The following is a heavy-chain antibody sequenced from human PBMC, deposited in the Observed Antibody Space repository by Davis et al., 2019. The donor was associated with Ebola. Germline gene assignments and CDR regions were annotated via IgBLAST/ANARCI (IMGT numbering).Heavy chain of an antibody. CDR3: AKMTTVTFYYYYGMDV. CDR1: GFTFSSYS. J-gene: IGHJ6*02. V-gene: IGHV3-21*04. CDR2: ISSSSSYI. D-gene: IGHD4-17*01. Sequence: GGSLRLSCAASGFTFSSYSMNWVRQAPGKGLEWVSSISSSSSYIYYADSVKGRFTISRDNAKNSLYLQMNSLRAEDTAVYYCAKMTTVTFYYYYGMDVWGQGTTVTVSS.